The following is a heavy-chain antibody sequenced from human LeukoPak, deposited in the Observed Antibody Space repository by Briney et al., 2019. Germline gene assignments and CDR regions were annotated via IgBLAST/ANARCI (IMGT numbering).Heavy chain of an antibody. CDR2: INPNTGAT. CDR1: GYTFTGYY. V-gene: IGHV1-2*02. Sequence: ASVKVSCKASGYTFTGYYMFWVRQAPGQGLEWMGWINPNTGATKYAQNFQGRVTLTRDTSIRITFMELSSLRSDDTAFHYCARDERFCNGDNHYPDLGYWGQGTLVTVSS. J-gene: IGHJ4*02. CDR3: ARDERFCNGDNHYPDLGY. D-gene: IGHD2-15*01.